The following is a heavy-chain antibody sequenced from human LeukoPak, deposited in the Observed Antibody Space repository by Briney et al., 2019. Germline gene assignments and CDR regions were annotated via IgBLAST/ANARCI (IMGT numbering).Heavy chain of an antibody. Sequence: GGSLKLSCAASGLTLSGSAMHWVRPPSGKGLEWVGRIRSKANSYATAYAASVKGRFTISRDNSKNTAYLQMNSLKTEDTAVYYCTSLDTAMGEDYWGQGTLVTVSS. V-gene: IGHV3-73*01. D-gene: IGHD5-18*01. J-gene: IGHJ4*02. CDR2: IRSKANSYAT. CDR1: GLTLSGSA. CDR3: TSLDTAMGEDY.